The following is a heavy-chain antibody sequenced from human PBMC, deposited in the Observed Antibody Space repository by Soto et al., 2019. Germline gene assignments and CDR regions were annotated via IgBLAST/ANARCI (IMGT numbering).Heavy chain of an antibody. Sequence: SETLSLTCTVSGGSISSGGYYWSWIRQHPGKGLEWIGYIYYSGSTYYNPSLKSRVTISVDTSKNQFSLKLSSVTAADTAVYYCARGMHLDYYDSRDAFDIWGQGTMVT. CDR2: IYYSGST. J-gene: IGHJ3*02. D-gene: IGHD3-22*01. CDR3: ARGMHLDYYDSRDAFDI. V-gene: IGHV4-31*03. CDR1: GGSISSGGYY.